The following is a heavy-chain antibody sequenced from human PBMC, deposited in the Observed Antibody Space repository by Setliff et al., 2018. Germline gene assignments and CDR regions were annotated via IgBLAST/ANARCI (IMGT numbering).Heavy chain of an antibody. CDR1: GGSISSHY. CDR3: ARVVGYSYGYYFDY. CDR2: IYYSGST. D-gene: IGHD5-18*01. V-gene: IGHV4-59*11. Sequence: SETLSLTCTVSGGSISSHYWSWIRQPPGKGLEYIGNIYYSGSTNYNPSLKSRVTISVDTSKNQFSLKLTSVTAADTAVYYCARVVGYSYGYYFDYWGQGTLDTVSS. J-gene: IGHJ4*02.